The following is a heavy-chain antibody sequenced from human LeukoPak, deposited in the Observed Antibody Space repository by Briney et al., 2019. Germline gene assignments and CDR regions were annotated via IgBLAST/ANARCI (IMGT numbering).Heavy chain of an antibody. J-gene: IGHJ4*02. CDR3: AREYGSGSLDY. D-gene: IGHD3-10*01. CDR1: GFTFSSYS. CDR2: ISSSTNYI. V-gene: IGHV3-21*01. Sequence: GGSLRLSCAASGFTFSSYSMNWVRQAPGKGLEWVPSISSSTNYIFYADSVKSRFTISRDNAKNSLYLQMNGLRAEDTAVYYCAREYGSGSLDYWGQGTLVTVSS.